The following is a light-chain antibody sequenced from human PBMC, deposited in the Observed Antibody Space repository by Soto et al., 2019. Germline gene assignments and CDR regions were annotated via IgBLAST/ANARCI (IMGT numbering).Light chain of an antibody. V-gene: IGKV3-20*01. CDR2: GAS. CDR1: QPVRNDY. J-gene: IGKJ1*01. CDR3: QQYGNLPWT. Sequence: EIVLTQSPGTLSLSPGESATLSCRASQPVRNDYLAWYQQKPGQAPRVLISGASTRVTGIPYRFSGSGSGADFTLTISRLEPEDFAVYYCQQYGNLPWTFGQGTKVEIK.